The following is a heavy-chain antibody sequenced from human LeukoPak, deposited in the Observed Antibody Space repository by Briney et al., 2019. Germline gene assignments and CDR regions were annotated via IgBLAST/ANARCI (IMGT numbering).Heavy chain of an antibody. J-gene: IGHJ4*02. CDR1: GYTFTSYG. V-gene: IGHV1-18*01. Sequence: GASVKVSCKASGYTFTSYGITWVRQAPGQGLEWMGWINTYNGNTNYAQKLQGRVTMTTDTSTSTAYMELGSLRSDDTAVYYCARNSHGYSSGWLQFNFDYWGQGTLVTVSS. CDR3: ARNSHGYSSGWLQFNFDY. CDR2: INTYNGNT. D-gene: IGHD6-19*01.